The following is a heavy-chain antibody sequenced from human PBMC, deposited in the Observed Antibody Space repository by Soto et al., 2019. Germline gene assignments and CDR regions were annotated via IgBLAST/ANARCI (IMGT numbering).Heavy chain of an antibody. V-gene: IGHV4-59*01. D-gene: IGHD2-21*01. J-gene: IGHJ4*02. CDR3: AKSLFDGGGGLSAD. Sequence: QVQLHESGPGLVKPSETMSLTCTVSGGSISSYYWGWMRQPPGKGLEWIGDIYYTVTTKYPPSLKSLVTIAITSKHQFSLNLSSVTAADTAVYYCAKSLFDGGGGLSADWGRGTLVTVSP. CDR1: GGSISSYY. CDR2: IYYTVTT.